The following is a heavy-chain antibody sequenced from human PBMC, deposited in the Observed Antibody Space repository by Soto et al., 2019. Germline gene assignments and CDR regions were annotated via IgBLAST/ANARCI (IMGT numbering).Heavy chain of an antibody. Sequence: SETLSLTCAVYGGSFSGYYWSWIRQPPGKGLEWIGEINHSGSTNYNPSLKSRVTISVDTSKNQFSLKLSSVTAADTAVYYCARGRGSGAGEAGLPPSELDHYYYYGMDVWGQGTTVTVSS. V-gene: IGHV4-34*01. CDR1: GGSFSGYY. J-gene: IGHJ6*02. CDR3: ARGRGSGAGEAGLPPSELDHYYYYGMDV. CDR2: INHSGST. D-gene: IGHD6-19*01.